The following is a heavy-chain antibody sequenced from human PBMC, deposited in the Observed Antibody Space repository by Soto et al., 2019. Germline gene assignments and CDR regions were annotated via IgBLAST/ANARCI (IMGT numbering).Heavy chain of an antibody. CDR3: ARGMIQTGGTTRALVYYCDY. J-gene: IGHJ4*02. CDR1: GGSVSSGSYY. D-gene: IGHD1-1*01. CDR2: IYYSEST. Sequence: QVQLQESGPGLVKPSETLSLTCTVSGGSVSSGSYYWSWIRQPPGKGLEWIGYIYYSESTNYNPSLNNRVTISEDTSMNHSSLNMSSVTAADTAVYYCARGMIQTGGTTRALVYYCDYWGQGTLVTVSS. V-gene: IGHV4-61*01.